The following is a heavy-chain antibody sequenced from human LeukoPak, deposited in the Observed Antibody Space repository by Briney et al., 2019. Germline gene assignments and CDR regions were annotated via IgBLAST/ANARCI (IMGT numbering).Heavy chain of an antibody. J-gene: IGHJ4*02. D-gene: IGHD6-6*01. Sequence: SETRSLTCTVSGGSISTNNYYWGWIRQPTRKGLEWFGSISYIGSTYYNPSLKSRVTISVDTYKKQFSLKLTSVTAADTAVYYCARQGKGIIAALSEYWGQGTLVTVSS. V-gene: IGHV4-39*01. CDR3: ARQGKGIIAALSEY. CDR2: ISYIGST. CDR1: GGSISTNNYY.